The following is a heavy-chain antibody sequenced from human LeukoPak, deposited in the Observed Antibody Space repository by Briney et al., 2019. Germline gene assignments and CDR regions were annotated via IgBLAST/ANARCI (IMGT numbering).Heavy chain of an antibody. CDR2: TRNKANNYAT. Sequence: PGGSLRLSCAASGYTFSDHYIDWVRQAPGKGLEWVGHTRNKANNYATDYAASVKGRFTISRDDSRNSVYLQMNSLRSEDTAVYYCARDGPWYDSSGYYPQTFDYRGQGTLVTVSS. D-gene: IGHD3-22*01. CDR3: ARDGPWYDSSGYYPQTFDY. V-gene: IGHV3-72*01. J-gene: IGHJ4*02. CDR1: GYTFSDHY.